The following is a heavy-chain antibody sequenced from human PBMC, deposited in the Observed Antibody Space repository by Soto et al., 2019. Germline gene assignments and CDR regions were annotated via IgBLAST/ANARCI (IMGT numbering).Heavy chain of an antibody. CDR2: ISYDGSNK. CDR1: GFTVSSHV. D-gene: IGHD4-17*01. CDR3: AKEGNDYGDYIIDF. V-gene: IGHV3-30*18. J-gene: IGHJ4*02. Sequence: QVQLVESGGGVVLPGTSLRLSCAASGFTVSSHVMHWVRQAPGKGLEWLTTISYDGSNKHYADSVKGRFTISRDNSKNSLYLQMNSLRAEDTAVYYCAKEGNDYGDYIIDFWGQGTLVTVSS.